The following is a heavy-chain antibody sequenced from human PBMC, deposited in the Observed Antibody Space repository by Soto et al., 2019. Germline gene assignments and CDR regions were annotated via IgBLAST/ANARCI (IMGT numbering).Heavy chain of an antibody. CDR3: TTGRYTFGLDS. V-gene: IGHV3-15*01. CDR2: VKSIADAGTT. J-gene: IGHJ4*02. Sequence: GGSLRLSCAASGITFSDAWMTWVRQVPGKGLEWVGRVKSIADAGTTTYAAPVKGRFSIPRDDSNSTLFLQMNSLKIEDTAVYYCTTGRYTFGLDSWGQGILVTVSS. CDR1: GITFSDAW. D-gene: IGHD3-16*01.